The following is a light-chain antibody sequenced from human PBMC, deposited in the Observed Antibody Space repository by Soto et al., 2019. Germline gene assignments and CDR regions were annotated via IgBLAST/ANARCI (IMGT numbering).Light chain of an antibody. J-gene: IGLJ2*01. CDR3: QSSDNSLPGLVI. CDR2: LHN. V-gene: IGLV1-40*01. Sequence: QAVVTQPPSMSGAPGQRVTISCTGSSSNIGAGYDVHWYQQLPGTPPKLLIYLHNDRPSGVPDRFSGSKSGTSASLAITGLRADEEEVYYCQSSDNSLPGLVIFGGGTKLTVL. CDR1: SSNIGAGYD.